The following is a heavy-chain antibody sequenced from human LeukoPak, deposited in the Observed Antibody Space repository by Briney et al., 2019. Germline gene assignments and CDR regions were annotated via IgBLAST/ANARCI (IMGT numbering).Heavy chain of an antibody. CDR2: IYTSGST. J-gene: IGHJ5*02. V-gene: IGHV4-4*07. D-gene: IGHD6-19*01. CDR1: GGSFSGYY. CDR3: ARDSESSFIAVAGNWFDP. Sequence: PSETLSLTCAVYGGSFSGYYWSWIRQPAGKGLEWIGRIYTSGSTNYNPSLKSRVTMSVDTSKNQFSLKLSSVTAADTAVYYCARDSESSFIAVAGNWFDPWGQGTLVTVSS.